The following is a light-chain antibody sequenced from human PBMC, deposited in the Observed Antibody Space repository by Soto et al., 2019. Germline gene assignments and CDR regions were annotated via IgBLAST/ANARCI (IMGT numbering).Light chain of an antibody. J-gene: IGLJ2*01. CDR3: AAWDDSLDLV. CDR1: SSNIGAGYD. Sequence: QSVLTQPPSVSGAPGQRVTISCTGSSSNIGAGYDVHWYQQLPGTAPKLLIYSNNQRPSGVPDRFSGSKSGTSASLAISGLQSEDEADYYCAAWDDSLDLVFGGGTKLTVL. CDR2: SNN. V-gene: IGLV1-44*01.